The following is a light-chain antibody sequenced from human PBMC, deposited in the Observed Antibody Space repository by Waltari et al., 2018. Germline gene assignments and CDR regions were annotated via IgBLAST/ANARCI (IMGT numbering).Light chain of an antibody. Sequence: EIVLTQSPETLSLSLGERATLSCRASQIVGSGYLAWYTQIPGQSPRLLNYGASIRATGVPNRLTGSVSATDFTLTINSLEPDDFAMYYCHQYGNSPYTFGQGTNLQIK. CDR3: HQYGNSPYT. CDR1: QIVGSGY. J-gene: IGKJ2*01. V-gene: IGKV3-20*01. CDR2: GAS.